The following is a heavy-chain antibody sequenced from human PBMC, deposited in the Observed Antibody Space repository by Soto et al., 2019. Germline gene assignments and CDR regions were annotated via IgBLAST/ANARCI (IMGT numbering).Heavy chain of an antibody. Sequence: PSETLSLTCTVSGGSISSSYWSLIRQPPGKGLAWIGYIYYSVSTNYNPSLKSRVTISVDTSKNQFSLKLSSVTAADTAVYYCAKTIFGVVIRDYWFDPWGQGTLVTVSS. CDR3: AKTIFGVVIRDYWFDP. CDR2: IYYSVST. J-gene: IGHJ5*02. CDR1: GGSISSSY. V-gene: IGHV4-59*01. D-gene: IGHD3-3*01.